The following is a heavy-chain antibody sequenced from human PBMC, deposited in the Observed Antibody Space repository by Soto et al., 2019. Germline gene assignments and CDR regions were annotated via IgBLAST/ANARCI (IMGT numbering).Heavy chain of an antibody. Sequence: SETLSLTCAVYGGSFSGYYWSWIRQPPGKGLEWIGEINHSGSTNYNPSLKSRVTISVDTSKNQFSLKLSSVTAADTAVYYCARGLRIPAAGYEPWVGWFDPWGQGTLVTVSS. CDR2: INHSGST. V-gene: IGHV4-34*01. D-gene: IGHD2-2*01. CDR3: ARGLRIPAAGYEPWVGWFDP. J-gene: IGHJ5*02. CDR1: GGSFSGYY.